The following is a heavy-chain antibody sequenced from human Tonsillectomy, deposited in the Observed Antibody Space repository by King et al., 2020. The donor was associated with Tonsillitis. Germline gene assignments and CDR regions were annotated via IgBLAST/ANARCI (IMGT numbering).Heavy chain of an antibody. CDR3: ARVGVTYCSSTSCYPDY. CDR2: ISYDGTNK. V-gene: IGHV3-30-3*01. D-gene: IGHD2-2*01. CDR1: GFTFSSYA. Sequence: VQLVESGGGVVQPGRSLRLSCAASGFTFSSYAMHWVRQAPGKGLEWVAVISYDGTNKYYADSVKGRFTITRDNSKNTLYLQMNSLRAEGTAVYYCARVGVTYCSSTSCYPDYWGQGTLVTVSS. J-gene: IGHJ4*02.